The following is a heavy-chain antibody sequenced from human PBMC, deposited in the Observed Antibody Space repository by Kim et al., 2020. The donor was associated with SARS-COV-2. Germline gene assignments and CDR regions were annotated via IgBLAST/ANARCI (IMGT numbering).Heavy chain of an antibody. CDR3: ARESDYDILTEDAFDI. V-gene: IGHV7-4-1*02. Sequence: ASVKVSCKASGYTFTSYAMNWVRQAPGQGLEWMGWINTNTGNPTYAQGFTGRFVFSLDTSVSTAYLQISSLKAEDTAVYYCARESDYDILTEDAFDIWGQGTMVTVSS. J-gene: IGHJ3*02. CDR2: INTNTGNP. D-gene: IGHD3-9*01. CDR1: GYTFTSYA.